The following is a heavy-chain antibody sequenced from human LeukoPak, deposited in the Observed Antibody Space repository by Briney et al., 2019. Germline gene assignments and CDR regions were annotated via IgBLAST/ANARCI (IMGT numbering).Heavy chain of an antibody. CDR1: GYSFTSYW. Sequence: GESLKISCKGSGYSFTSYWIGWVRQMPGKGLELMGIIYPGDSDTRYSPSFQGQVTISADKSISTAYLQWSSLKASDTAMYYCARHWPVTTPYDAFDIWGQGTMVTVSS. CDR2: IYPGDSDT. D-gene: IGHD4-11*01. CDR3: ARHWPVTTPYDAFDI. J-gene: IGHJ3*02. V-gene: IGHV5-51*01.